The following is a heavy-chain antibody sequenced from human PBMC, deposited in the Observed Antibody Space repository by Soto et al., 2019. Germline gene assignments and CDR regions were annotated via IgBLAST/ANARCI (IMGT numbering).Heavy chain of an antibody. Sequence: ASVKVSCKASGYTFTSYDINWVRQATGQGLEWMGWMNPNSGNTGYAQKFQGRLTITKDTSKNQVVMTMSNMDPVDTATYYCVSGSFPNWFDPWGQGTLVTVSS. J-gene: IGHJ5*02. CDR3: VSGSFPNWFDP. CDR2: MNPNSGNT. V-gene: IGHV1-8*01. D-gene: IGHD3-10*01. CDR1: GYTFTSYD.